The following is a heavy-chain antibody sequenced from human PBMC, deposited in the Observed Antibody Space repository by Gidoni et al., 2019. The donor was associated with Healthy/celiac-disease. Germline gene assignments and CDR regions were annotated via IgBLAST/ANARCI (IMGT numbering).Heavy chain of an antibody. CDR1: GGAFSSYT. J-gene: IGHJ4*02. CDR3: ARGGNYYDRDFDY. V-gene: IGHV1-69*02. CDR2: IIPILGIA. D-gene: IGHD3-22*01. Sequence: QVQLVQSGAEVKKPGSSVKVSCKASGGAFSSYTIRGVRQAPGQGLEWMGRIIPILGIATYAQKFQGRVTITADKSTSTAYMELSSLRSEDTAVYYCARGGNYYDRDFDYWGQGTLVTVSS.